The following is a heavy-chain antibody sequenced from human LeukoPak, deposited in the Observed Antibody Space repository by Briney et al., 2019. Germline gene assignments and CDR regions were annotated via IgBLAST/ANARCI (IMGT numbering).Heavy chain of an antibody. CDR1: GGSISNYY. CDR3: ARLVYHGSGTYRFYYFDY. CDR2: IYYSVST. D-gene: IGHD3-10*01. V-gene: IGHV4-59*01. J-gene: IGHJ4*02. Sequence: PSETLSLTCTVSGGSISNYYWSWIRQPPGGGLEWIGYIYYSVSTTYNPSLKSRVTISLDTSKNQFSLKLTSVTAADTAVYYCARLVYHGSGTYRFYYFDYWGQGTLVTVSS.